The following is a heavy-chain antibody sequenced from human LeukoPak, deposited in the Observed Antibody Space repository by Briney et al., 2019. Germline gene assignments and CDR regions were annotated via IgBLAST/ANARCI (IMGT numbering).Heavy chain of an antibody. CDR1: GFTFSSYG. CDR3: AKDHGSSDWYYFDY. Sequence: GGSLRLSCAASGFTFSSYGMHWVRQAPGKGLEWVAFIRYDGSNNYYADSVKGRFTISRDNSKNTLYLQMNTLRADDTAVYYCAKDHGSSDWYYFDYWGQGTLVTVSS. J-gene: IGHJ4*02. D-gene: IGHD6-13*01. V-gene: IGHV3-30*02. CDR2: IRYDGSNN.